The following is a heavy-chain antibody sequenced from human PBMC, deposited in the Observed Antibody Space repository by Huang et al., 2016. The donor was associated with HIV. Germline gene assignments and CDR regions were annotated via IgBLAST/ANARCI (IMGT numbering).Heavy chain of an antibody. D-gene: IGHD3-9*01. V-gene: IGHV4-30-2*01. Sequence: QLQLQESGSGLVKPSQTLSLTCAVSGGSISSGGYSGSWIRQPPGKGLEWIGYIYHSGSTYYNPSLKGRVTISVDRSKNQFSLKLSSVTAADTAVYYCARVEYDILTGQGGNAFDIWGQGTRVIASS. CDR2: IYHSGST. J-gene: IGHJ3*02. CDR3: ARVEYDILTGQGGNAFDI. CDR1: GGSISSGGYS.